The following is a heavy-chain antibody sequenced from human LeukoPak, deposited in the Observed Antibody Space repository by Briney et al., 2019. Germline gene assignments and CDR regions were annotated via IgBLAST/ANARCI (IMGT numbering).Heavy chain of an antibody. CDR1: GYTFTSYG. CDR3: ARDRVMITFGGVIVNDY. D-gene: IGHD3-16*02. J-gene: IGHJ4*02. CDR2: ISAYNGNT. Sequence: ASVKVPCKASGYTFTSYGISWVRQAPGQGLEWMGWISAYNGNTNYAQKLQGRVTMTTDTSTSTAYMELRSLRSDDTAVYYCARDRVMITFGGVIVNDYWGQGTLVTVSS. V-gene: IGHV1-18*01.